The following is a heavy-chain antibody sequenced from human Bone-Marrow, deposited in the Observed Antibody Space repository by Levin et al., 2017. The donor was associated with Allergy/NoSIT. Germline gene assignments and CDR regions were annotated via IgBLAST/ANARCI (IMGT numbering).Heavy chain of an antibody. D-gene: IGHD3-16*01. Sequence: PSETLSLTCAVSGYSISSGYYWGWIRQPPGKELEWIGSIYHSGSTYYNPSLKSRVTISVDTSKNQFSLKLSSVTAADTAVYYCARVGGNGWYFDLWGRGTLVTVSS. CDR2: IYHSGST. CDR1: GYSISSGYY. CDR3: ARVGGNGWYFDL. J-gene: IGHJ2*01. V-gene: IGHV4-38-2*01.